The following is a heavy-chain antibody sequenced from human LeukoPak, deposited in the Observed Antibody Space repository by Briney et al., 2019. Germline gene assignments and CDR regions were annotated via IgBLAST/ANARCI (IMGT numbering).Heavy chain of an antibody. CDR1: GFSFSTYG. V-gene: IGHV3-30*18. CDR3: AKEVGTFTLAY. D-gene: IGHD1-26*01. Sequence: GRSLRLSCAACGFSFSTYGMQWVRQAPGKGLEWVTVISYDGSDKYYADSVKGRFTISRENSRYTLYLQMKSLRVEGTAVYYCAKEVGTFTLAYWGQGTLVTVSS. CDR2: ISYDGSDK. J-gene: IGHJ4*02.